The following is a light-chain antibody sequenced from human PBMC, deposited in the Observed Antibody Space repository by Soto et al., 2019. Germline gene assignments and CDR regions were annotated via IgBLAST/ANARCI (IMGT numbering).Light chain of an antibody. CDR2: EVS. Sequence: QSVLTQPASVSGSPGQSITISCTGTSSDVGSYNLVSWYQQHPGKAPKLMIYEVSKRPSGVSNRFSGSKSGNTASLTISGLQAEDEADYYCCSYAGRSTFYGFGTGTKVTVL. CDR1: SSDVGSYNL. CDR3: CSYAGRSTFYG. V-gene: IGLV2-23*02. J-gene: IGLJ1*01.